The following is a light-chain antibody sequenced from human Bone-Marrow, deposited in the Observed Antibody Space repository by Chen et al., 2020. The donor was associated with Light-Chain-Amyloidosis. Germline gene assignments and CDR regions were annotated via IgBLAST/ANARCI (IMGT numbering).Light chain of an antibody. CDR2: EDD. V-gene: IGLV6-57*01. CDR3: QSYQGSSQGV. Sequence: NFMLTQPHSVSESPGKTVIISCTRSSGIIATNYVQLYQQRPGSSPTTVIYEDDQRPSGVPDRFSGSIDRSSNSASLTISRLKTEDEADYYCQSYQGSSQGVFGGGTKLTVL. CDR1: SGIIATNY. J-gene: IGLJ3*02.